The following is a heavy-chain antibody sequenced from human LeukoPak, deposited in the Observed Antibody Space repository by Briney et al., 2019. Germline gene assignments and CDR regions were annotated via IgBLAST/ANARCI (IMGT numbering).Heavy chain of an antibody. D-gene: IGHD3-9*01. J-gene: IGHJ6*04. V-gene: IGHV3-48*03. CDR3: ARDKYYDILTLYYLYSMDV. CDR2: ISSSGSII. CDR1: GLTFSSFE. Sequence: GGSLRLSCAASGLTFSSFEMTWVRQAPGKGLEWVSYISSSGSIIYYADSVKGRFTISRDNAKNSLYLQMNSLRAEDTAVYYCARDKYYDILTLYYLYSMDVWGKGTTVTVSS.